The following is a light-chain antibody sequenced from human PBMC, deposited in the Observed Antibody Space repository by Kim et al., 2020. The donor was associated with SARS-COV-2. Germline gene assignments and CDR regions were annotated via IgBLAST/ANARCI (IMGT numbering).Light chain of an antibody. Sequence: APGKTASITCGENNIGSNSVHWYQQKSGQAPVLVIYYDSDRPSGIPERFSGSNSGNTATLTISGVEVGDEADYYCQVWDSSSDHYVFGNGTKVTVL. J-gene: IGLJ1*01. CDR2: YDS. CDR3: QVWDSSSDHYV. CDR1: NIGSNS. V-gene: IGLV3-21*04.